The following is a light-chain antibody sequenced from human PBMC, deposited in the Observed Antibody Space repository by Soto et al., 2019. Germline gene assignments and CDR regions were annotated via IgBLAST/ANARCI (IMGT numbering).Light chain of an antibody. Sequence: QSALTQPRSVSGSPGQSVTISCPGTSSDVGGYNYVSWYQQYPSKAPKLMIYDVTKRPSGVPDRFSGSKSGNTASLTISGLQAGDEADYYCCSYAGGYTYVFGTGTKVTVL. CDR3: CSYAGGYTYV. CDR1: SSDVGGYNY. V-gene: IGLV2-11*01. J-gene: IGLJ1*01. CDR2: DVT.